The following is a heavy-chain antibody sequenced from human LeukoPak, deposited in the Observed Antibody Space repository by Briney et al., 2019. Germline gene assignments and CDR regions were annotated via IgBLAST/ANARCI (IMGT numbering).Heavy chain of an antibody. V-gene: IGHV4-39*02. J-gene: IGHJ6*03. CDR2: MSSGGSF. CDR1: GVSIRSGDYY. Sequence: SETLSLTCIVSGVSIRSGDYYWGWIRQPPGKSLEWIGCMSSGGSFFYNPSLENRVTITVDTSKNHFSLRLTSVTAADTAVYYCARLSVRSRYYYYYMDVWGKGTTVTISS. D-gene: IGHD4-17*01. CDR3: ARLSVRSRYYYYYMDV.